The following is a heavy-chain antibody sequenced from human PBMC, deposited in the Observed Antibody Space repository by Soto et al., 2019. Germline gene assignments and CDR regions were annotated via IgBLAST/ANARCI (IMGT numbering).Heavy chain of an antibody. J-gene: IGHJ4*02. Sequence: SETLSLTCTVSGGSLNNGDYLWGWIRQPPGKGLEWIGSIYFDGSTYYNPSLESRVTISADTSKNQFSLKLTSVTAAHSAVYICARYSTPWDRSGYFDSWGQGTLVTVSS. CDR3: ARYSTPWDRSGYFDS. V-gene: IGHV4-39*01. D-gene: IGHD3-22*01. CDR1: GGSLNNGDYL. CDR2: IYFDGST.